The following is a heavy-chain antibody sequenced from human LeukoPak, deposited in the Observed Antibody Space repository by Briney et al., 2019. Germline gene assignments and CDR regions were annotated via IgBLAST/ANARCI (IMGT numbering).Heavy chain of an antibody. CDR2: INPNSGGT. CDR3: ARIAVAGWAFDI. J-gene: IGHJ3*02. CDR1: GYTFTGYY. D-gene: IGHD6-19*01. Sequence: GASVKVSCKASGYTFTGYYMHWVRQAHGQGLEWMGWINPNSGGTNYAQKFQGRVTMTRDTSISTAYMELSRLRSDDTAVYYCARIAVAGWAFDIWGQGTMVTVSS. V-gene: IGHV1-2*02.